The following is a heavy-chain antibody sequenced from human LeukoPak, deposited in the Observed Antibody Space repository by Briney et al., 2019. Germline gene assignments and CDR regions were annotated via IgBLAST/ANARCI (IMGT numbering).Heavy chain of an antibody. CDR1: GFTFSSYE. D-gene: IGHD3-22*01. Sequence: PGGSLRLSCAASGFTFSSYEMNWVRQAPGKGLEWVSVIYSGGSTYYADSVKGRFTISRDNSKNTLYLQMNSLRAEDTAVYYCARGYYHTFDYWGQGTLVTVSS. V-gene: IGHV3-53*01. CDR2: IYSGGST. CDR3: ARGYYHTFDY. J-gene: IGHJ4*02.